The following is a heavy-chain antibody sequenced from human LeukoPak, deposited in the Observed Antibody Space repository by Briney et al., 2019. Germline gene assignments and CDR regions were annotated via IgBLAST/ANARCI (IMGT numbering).Heavy chain of an antibody. CDR3: ARGESRAFDI. J-gene: IGHJ3*02. V-gene: IGHV3-66*01. CDR2: IDSGGTT. Sequence: GGSLRLSRAASGFSVSRTYMSWVRQAPWKGLDWVSVIDSGGTTYYADSVKGRFTISRDNSKNTLHLHMNTLRAEDTAVYYCARGESRAFDIWGQGTLVTVSS. CDR1: GFSVSRTY.